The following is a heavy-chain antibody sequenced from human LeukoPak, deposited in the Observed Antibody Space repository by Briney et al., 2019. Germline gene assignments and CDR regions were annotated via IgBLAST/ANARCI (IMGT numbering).Heavy chain of an antibody. J-gene: IGHJ5*02. CDR2: MYYSGST. D-gene: IGHD6-13*01. V-gene: IGHV4-39*01. CDR3: ARRPGVSSSLNWFDP. Sequence: SETLSLTCTVSGGSISSTPYYWGWIRQPPGKGLEWIGSMYYSGSTYYSPSLKSRVTISVDTSKNQFSLKVTSVTAADTAVYYCARRPGVSSSLNWFDPWGQGTLVTVSS. CDR1: GGSISSTPYY.